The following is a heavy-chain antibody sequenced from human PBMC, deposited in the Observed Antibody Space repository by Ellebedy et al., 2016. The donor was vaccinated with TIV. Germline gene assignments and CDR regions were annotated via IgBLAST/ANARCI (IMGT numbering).Heavy chain of an antibody. CDR1: GLTFSDYY. D-gene: IGHD3-3*01. Sequence: GESLKISCAASGLTFSDYYMSWIRQAPGKGLEWVSYISSSGSTIYYADSMKGRFTISKDNAKNSLYLQMYSLRAEDTAVYYCARVFWSGYYSDLYTILDFWGQGTLVTVSS. CDR3: ARVFWSGYYSDLYTILDF. CDR2: ISSSGSTI. V-gene: IGHV3-11*01. J-gene: IGHJ4*02.